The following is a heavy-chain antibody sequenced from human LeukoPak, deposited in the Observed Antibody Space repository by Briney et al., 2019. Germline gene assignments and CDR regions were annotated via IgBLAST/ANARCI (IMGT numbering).Heavy chain of an antibody. CDR1: GYTFTSYY. CDR3: AREKAVAATENYYGMDV. Sequence: GASVKVSCKASGYTFTSYYMHWVRQAPGQGLEWMGIINPSGGSTSYAQKFQGRVTMTRDTFTSTVYMELSSLRSEDTAVYYCAREKAVAATENYYGMDVWGQGTTVTVSS. CDR2: INPSGGST. V-gene: IGHV1-46*01. D-gene: IGHD2-15*01. J-gene: IGHJ6*02.